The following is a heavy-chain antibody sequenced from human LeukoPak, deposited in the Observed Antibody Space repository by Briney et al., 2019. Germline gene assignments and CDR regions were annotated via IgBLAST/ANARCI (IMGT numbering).Heavy chain of an antibody. D-gene: IGHD7-27*01. CDR3: ARELGYGMDV. CDR2: IWYDGSHK. Sequence: GGSLRLSCAASGFTFSAYGLPWVRQAPGKGLEWVADIWYDGSHKYYADSVMGRFTLSRDNSRDTLHVQMNSLRPEDTAVYYCARELGYGMDVWGQGTTLPVSS. CDR1: GFTFSAYG. J-gene: IGHJ6*02. V-gene: IGHV3-33*01.